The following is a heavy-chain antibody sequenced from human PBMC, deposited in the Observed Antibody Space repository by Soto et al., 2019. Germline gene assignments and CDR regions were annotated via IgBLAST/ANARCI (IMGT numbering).Heavy chain of an antibody. J-gene: IGHJ5*02. V-gene: IGHV4-34*01. CDR3: ERLGGRGYANWFDP. CDR2: SNHSGST. Sequence: QVQLQHWGAGLLKPSETLSLTCAVYGGSFSGYYWSWIRQPPGKGLEWIGESNHSGSTNYNPSHKSQVTISVDTSKNQFSLKLSSVTAADTAVYYCERLGGRGYANWFDPWGQGTLVTVST. D-gene: IGHD2-2*01. CDR1: GGSFSGYY.